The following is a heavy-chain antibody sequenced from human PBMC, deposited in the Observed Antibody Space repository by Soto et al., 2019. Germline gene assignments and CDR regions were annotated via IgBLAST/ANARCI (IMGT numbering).Heavy chain of an antibody. V-gene: IGHV3-13*01. CDR3: ARASGSGQGDAFDI. J-gene: IGHJ3*02. CDR2: IGTAGDT. CDR1: GFTFSSYD. D-gene: IGHD3-10*01. Sequence: GSLRLSCAASGFTFSSYDMHWVRQATGKGLEWVSAIGTAGDTYYPGSVKGRFTISRENAKNSLYLQMNSLRAGDTAVYYCARASGSGQGDAFDIWGQGTMVTVSS.